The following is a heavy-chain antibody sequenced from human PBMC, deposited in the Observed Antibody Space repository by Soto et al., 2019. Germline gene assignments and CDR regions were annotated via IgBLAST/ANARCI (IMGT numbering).Heavy chain of an antibody. CDR3: AIWGPYDFSMGY. CDR2: VTYDGTNK. Sequence: QVQLVESGGGVVQPGRSLRLSCAASGFTFSNFGMHWVRQAPDTGLDWVAAVTYDGTNKDYADSVKGRFTISKDNSKNTLYLQMNSLRADDTAVYYCAIWGPYDFSMGYWGQGTWVTVSA. CDR1: GFTFSNFG. D-gene: IGHD3-3*01. V-gene: IGHV3-30*03. J-gene: IGHJ4*02.